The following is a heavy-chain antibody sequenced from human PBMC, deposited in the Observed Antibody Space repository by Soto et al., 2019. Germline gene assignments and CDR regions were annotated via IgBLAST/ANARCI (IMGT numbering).Heavy chain of an antibody. CDR1: GGTFSSYT. V-gene: IGHV1-69*02. Sequence: SVKVSCKASGGTFSSYTISWVRQAPGQGLEWMGRIIPILGIANYAQKFQGRVTITADKSTSTAYMELSSLRSEDTAVYYCATDYDILTGPTRPHPLDYWGQGTRVTVAS. J-gene: IGHJ4*02. D-gene: IGHD3-9*01. CDR2: IIPILGIA. CDR3: ATDYDILTGPTRPHPLDY.